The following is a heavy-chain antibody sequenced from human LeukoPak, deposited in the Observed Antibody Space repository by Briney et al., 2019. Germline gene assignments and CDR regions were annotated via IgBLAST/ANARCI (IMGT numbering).Heavy chain of an antibody. CDR3: AKEDRRITIFGVVTCFDY. D-gene: IGHD3-3*01. V-gene: IGHV3-23*01. Sequence: GGSLRLPCAASGFTFSSYAMSWVRQAPGKGLEWVSAISGSGGSTYYADSVKGRFTISRDNSKNTLYLQMNSLRAEDTAVYYCAKEDRRITIFGVVTCFDYWGQGTLVTVSS. J-gene: IGHJ4*02. CDR2: ISGSGGST. CDR1: GFTFSSYA.